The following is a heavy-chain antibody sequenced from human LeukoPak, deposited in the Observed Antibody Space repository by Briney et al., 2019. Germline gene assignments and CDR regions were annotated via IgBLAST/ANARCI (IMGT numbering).Heavy chain of an antibody. V-gene: IGHV3-48*03. CDR2: ISSSGSTI. D-gene: IGHD6-19*01. CDR1: GFTFSSYE. Sequence: GGSLRLSCAASGFTFSSYEMNWVRQAPGKGLEWVSYISSSGSTIYYADSVKGRFTISRDNAKNSLYLQMNSLRAEDTAVYYCARYIAVAGYYYYGMDVWGKGTTVTVSS. CDR3: ARYIAVAGYYYYGMDV. J-gene: IGHJ6*04.